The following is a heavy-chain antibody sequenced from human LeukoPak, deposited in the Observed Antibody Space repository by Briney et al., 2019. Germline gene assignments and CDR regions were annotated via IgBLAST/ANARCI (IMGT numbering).Heavy chain of an antibody. CDR3: ARRITSSGWYRDDY. CDR1: GDSINSYY. V-gene: IGHV4-59*08. CDR2: IFYSGST. D-gene: IGHD6-19*01. Sequence: SGTLSLTCTVSGDSINSYYWSWIRQPPGKGLEWIGYIFYSGSTNYNPSLKSRVTISVDTSKNQFSLKLSSVTAADTAVYYCARRITSSGWYRDDYWGQGTLVTVSS. J-gene: IGHJ4*02.